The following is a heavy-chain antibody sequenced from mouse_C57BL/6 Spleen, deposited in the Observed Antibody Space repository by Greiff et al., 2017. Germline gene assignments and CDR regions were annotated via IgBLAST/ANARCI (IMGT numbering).Heavy chain of an antibody. CDR2: IYPGSGST. CDR3: ARRGDYDFTYGMAY. CDR1: GYTFTSYW. D-gene: IGHD2-4*01. Sequence: VQLQQPGAELVKPGASVKMSCKASGYTFTSYWITWVKQRPGQGLEWIGEIYPGSGSTNYNEKFKSKATLTVDKSSSTAYMQLSSLTSEDSAVYYCARRGDYDFTYGMAYWGQGTSVTVSS. V-gene: IGHV1-55*01. J-gene: IGHJ4*01.